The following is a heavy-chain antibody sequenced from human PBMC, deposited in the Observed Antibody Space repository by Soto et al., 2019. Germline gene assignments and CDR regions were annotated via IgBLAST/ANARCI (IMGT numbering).Heavy chain of an antibody. CDR1: GGTFSSYA. Sequence: ASVKVSCKASGGTFSSYAISWVRQAPGQGLEWMGGIIPIFGTANYAQKFQGRVTITADESTSTAYMELSSLRSEDTAVYYYESSGYYPGDYWGQGTLVTVS. CDR2: IIPIFGTA. J-gene: IGHJ4*02. D-gene: IGHD3-22*01. V-gene: IGHV1-69*13. CDR3: ESSGYYPGDY.